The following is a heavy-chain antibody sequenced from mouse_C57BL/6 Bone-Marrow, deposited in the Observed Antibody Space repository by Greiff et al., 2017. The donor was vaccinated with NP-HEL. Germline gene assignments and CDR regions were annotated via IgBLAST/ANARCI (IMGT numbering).Heavy chain of an antibody. D-gene: IGHD1-1*01. CDR2: IYPRSGNT. J-gene: IGHJ1*03. V-gene: IGHV1-81*01. CDR3: ARDPAYGAFDV. Sequence: VKLMESGAELARPGASVKLSCKASGYTFTSYGISWVKQRTGQGLEWIGEIYPRSGNTYYNEKFKGKATLTADKSSSTAYMELRSLTSEDSAVYFCARDPAYGAFDVWGTGTTVTVSS. CDR1: GYTFTSYG.